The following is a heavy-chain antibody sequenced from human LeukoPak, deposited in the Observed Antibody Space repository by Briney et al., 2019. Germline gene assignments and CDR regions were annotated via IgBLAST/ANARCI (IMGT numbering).Heavy chain of an antibody. V-gene: IGHV1-2*02. Sequence: ASVKVSRKASGYTFTGYYMHWVRQAPGQGLEWMGWINPNSGGTNYAQKFQGRVTMTRDTSISTAYMELSRLRSDDTAVYYCARDPTDIVVGLDYWGQGTLVTVSS. CDR2: INPNSGGT. CDR1: GYTFTGYY. D-gene: IGHD2-2*01. CDR3: ARDPTDIVVGLDY. J-gene: IGHJ4*02.